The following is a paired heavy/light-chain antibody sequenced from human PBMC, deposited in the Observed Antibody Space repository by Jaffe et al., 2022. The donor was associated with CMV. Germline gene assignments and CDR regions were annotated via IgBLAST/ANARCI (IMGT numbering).Light chain of an antibody. CDR2: EVS. J-gene: IGKJ5*01. CDR3: MQGIHLSIT. CDR1: QSLLHSDGKTY. Sequence: DIVMTQTPLSLSVTPGQPASISCKSSQSLLHSDGKTYLYWYLQKPGQSPQLLIYEVSSRFSGVPDRFSGSGSGTDFTLKISRVEAEDVGVYYCMQGIHLSITFGQGTRLEIK. V-gene: IGKV2-29*02.
Heavy chain of an antibody. CDR1: GYTFTGYY. D-gene: IGHD3-22*01. Sequence: QVQLVQSGAEVKKPGASVKVSCKASGYTFTGYYMHWVRQAPGQGLEWMGWINPNSGGTNYAQKFQGRVTMTRDTSISTAYMELSRLRSDDTAVYYCARDNSRYYYDSSGYAPYYFDYWGQGTLVTVSS. J-gene: IGHJ4*02. CDR3: ARDNSRYYYDSSGYAPYYFDY. V-gene: IGHV1-2*02. CDR2: INPNSGGT.